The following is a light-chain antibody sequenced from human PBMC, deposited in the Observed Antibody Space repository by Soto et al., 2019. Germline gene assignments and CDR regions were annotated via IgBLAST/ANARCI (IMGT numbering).Light chain of an antibody. CDR1: QSISSL. CDR2: KAS. J-gene: IGKJ5*01. Sequence: DIQMTQSPSTLSASVGDRVTITCRASQSISSLLAWYQQKPGRAPTLLIYKASTLESGVPSRFSGSESGTEFTLTISSLRPDDFATYYCQQYSTYPLTFGQGTRLEIK. CDR3: QQYSTYPLT. V-gene: IGKV1-5*03.